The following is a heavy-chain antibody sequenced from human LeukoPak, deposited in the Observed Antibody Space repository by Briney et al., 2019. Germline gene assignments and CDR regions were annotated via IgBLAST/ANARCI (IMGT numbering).Heavy chain of an antibody. CDR3: ANCLLYYDSSGYEVSYFDY. CDR1: GFTFSSYA. V-gene: IGHV3-30-3*01. CDR2: ISYDGSNK. Sequence: GGSLRLSCAASGFTFSSYAMHWVRQAPGKGLEWVAVISYDGSNKYYADSVKGRFTISRDNSKNTLYLQMNSLRAEGTAVYYCANCLLYYDSSGYEVSYFDYWGQGTLVTVSS. D-gene: IGHD3-22*01. J-gene: IGHJ4*02.